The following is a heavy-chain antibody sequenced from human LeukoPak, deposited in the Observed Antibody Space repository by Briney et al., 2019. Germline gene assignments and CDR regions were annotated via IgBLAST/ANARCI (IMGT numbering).Heavy chain of an antibody. Sequence: AGGSLRLSCAASRFIFSDYYMSWIRQAPGKGLEWVAFIRYDGSNEYYADSVKGRFTISRDNSKNTLYLQMNSLRAEDTAVYYCAKDRIYYTDFVLFDYWGQGTLVTVSS. CDR1: RFIFSDYY. CDR2: IRYDGSNE. J-gene: IGHJ4*02. V-gene: IGHV3-30*02. CDR3: AKDRIYYTDFVLFDY. D-gene: IGHD1-26*01.